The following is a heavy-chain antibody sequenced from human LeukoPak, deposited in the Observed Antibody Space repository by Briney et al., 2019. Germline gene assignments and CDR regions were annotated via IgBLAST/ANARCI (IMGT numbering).Heavy chain of an antibody. J-gene: IGHJ6*03. CDR3: ARVPCSSTSCYRYYYYMDV. CDR2: IIPILGIA. CDR1: GGTFSSYT. V-gene: IGHV1-69*02. D-gene: IGHD2-2*01. Sequence: SVKVSCKASGGTFSSYTISWVRQAPGQGPEWMGRIIPILGIANYAQKFQGRVTITADKSTSTAYMELSSLRSEDTAVYYCARVPCSSTSCYRYYYYMDVWGKGTTVTVSS.